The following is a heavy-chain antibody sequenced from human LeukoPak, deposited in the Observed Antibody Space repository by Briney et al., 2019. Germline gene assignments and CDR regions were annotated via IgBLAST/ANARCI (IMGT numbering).Heavy chain of an antibody. Sequence: GGSLRPSCAVSGFTVSSKYMSWVRQAPGKGLEWVSAISGSGGSTYYADSVKGRFTISRDNSKDTLYLQMNSLRAEDTAVYYCAITFGGVIAMGLDYWGQGTLVTVSS. V-gene: IGHV3-23*01. J-gene: IGHJ4*02. D-gene: IGHD3-16*02. CDR2: ISGSGGST. CDR1: GFTVSSKY. CDR3: AITFGGVIAMGLDY.